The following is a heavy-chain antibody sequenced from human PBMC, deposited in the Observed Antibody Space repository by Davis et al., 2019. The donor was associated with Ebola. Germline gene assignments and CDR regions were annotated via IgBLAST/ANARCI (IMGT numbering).Heavy chain of an antibody. V-gene: IGHV1-2*06. CDR3: ARGFLRFDP. D-gene: IGHD3-3*01. J-gene: IGHJ5*02. CDR1: GYTFTGYY. Sequence: ASVKVSCKASGYTFTGYYMHWVRRAPGQGLEWMGRINPYNGGTNYAQKFRGRVTMTRDTSISTAYMELSSLRSEDTAVYYCARGFLRFDPWGQGTLVTVSS. CDR2: INPYNGGT.